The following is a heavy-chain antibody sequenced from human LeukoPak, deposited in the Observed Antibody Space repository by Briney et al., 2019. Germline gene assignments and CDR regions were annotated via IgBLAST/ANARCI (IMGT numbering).Heavy chain of an antibody. J-gene: IGHJ4*02. Sequence: PSETLSLTCTVSGGPISSSYYWGWIRQPPGKGLEWIGNKYYRGSTYYNPSLKSRVTISVDTSKNQFSLKLSSVTAADTAVYYCASVYSTGDYWGQGTLVTVSS. D-gene: IGHD2-8*01. CDR3: ASVYSTGDY. CDR2: KYYRGST. CDR1: GGPISSSYY. V-gene: IGHV4-39*07.